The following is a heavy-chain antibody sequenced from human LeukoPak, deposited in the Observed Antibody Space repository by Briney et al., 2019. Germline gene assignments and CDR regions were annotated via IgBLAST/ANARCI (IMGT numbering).Heavy chain of an antibody. CDR1: GFTFSDYA. V-gene: IGHV3-23*01. D-gene: IGHD1-26*01. J-gene: IGHJ6*02. Sequence: PGGSLRFSCAASGFTFSDYAMSWVRQAPGKGLEWVSGISGGGGMTYYTDPVKGRFTISRDNSKNTLYLQMNSLRAEDTAVYYCAKDFAATTERNYYGMDVWGQGTTVIVS. CDR2: ISGGGGMT. CDR3: AKDFAATTERNYYGMDV.